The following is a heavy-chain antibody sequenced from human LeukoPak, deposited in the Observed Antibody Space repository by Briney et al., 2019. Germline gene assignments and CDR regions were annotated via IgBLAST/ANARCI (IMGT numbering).Heavy chain of an antibody. Sequence: AEGSLRLSCAASGFSFSSYSMSWVRQAPGKGLEWVATMNTGNCCTYYADSVKGRFTISRDNSKNTLYLQMNSLRAEDTAIYYCAISYYFDYWGQGTLVTVSS. CDR2: MNTGNCCT. V-gene: IGHV3-23*01. J-gene: IGHJ4*02. CDR1: GFSFSSYS. CDR3: AISYYFDY.